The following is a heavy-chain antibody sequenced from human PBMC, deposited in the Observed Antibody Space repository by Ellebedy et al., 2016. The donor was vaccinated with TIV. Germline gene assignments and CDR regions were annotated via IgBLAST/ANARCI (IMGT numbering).Heavy chain of an antibody. CDR2: INPSGGST. J-gene: IGHJ5*02. Sequence: ASVKVSCXASGYTFTSYYMHWVRQAPGQGLEWMGIINPSGGSTSYAQKFQGRVTITADKSTSTAYMELSSLRSEDTAVYYCARDLRGDSSGWEFDPWGQGTLVTVSS. D-gene: IGHD6-19*01. CDR3: ARDLRGDSSGWEFDP. CDR1: GYTFTSYY. V-gene: IGHV1-46*01.